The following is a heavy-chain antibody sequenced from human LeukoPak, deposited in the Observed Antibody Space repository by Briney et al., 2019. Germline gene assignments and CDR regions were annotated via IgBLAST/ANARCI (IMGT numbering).Heavy chain of an antibody. Sequence: SETLSLTCAVSGDSLTSAYYWAWIRQPPGKGLEWIGSVYHSGSTYYNPSLTSRLNMSADKSKHQFSLKLNSVAAADTAVYYCARAAGGSRFYFDYWGQGTLVTVSS. D-gene: IGHD1-1*01. CDR3: ARAAGGSRFYFDY. CDR1: GDSLTSAYY. V-gene: IGHV4-38-2*01. J-gene: IGHJ4*02. CDR2: VYHSGST.